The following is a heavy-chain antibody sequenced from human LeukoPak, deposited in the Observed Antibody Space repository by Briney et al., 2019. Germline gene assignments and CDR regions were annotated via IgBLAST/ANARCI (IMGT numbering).Heavy chain of an antibody. CDR1: AFTFSTYA. Sequence: GGSLRLSCAASAFTFSTYAMHWVRQAPGKGLEWVSSISSSSSYIYYADSVKGRFTISRDNAKNSLYLQMNSLRAEDTAVYYCARELAAAGGDFDYWGQGTLVTVSS. CDR3: ARELAAAGGDFDY. J-gene: IGHJ4*02. D-gene: IGHD6-13*01. CDR2: ISSSSSYI. V-gene: IGHV3-21*01.